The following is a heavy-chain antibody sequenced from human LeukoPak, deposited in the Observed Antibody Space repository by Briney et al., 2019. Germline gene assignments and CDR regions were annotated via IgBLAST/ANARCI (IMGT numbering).Heavy chain of an antibody. V-gene: IGHV3-30-3*01. CDR2: ISYDGSNK. D-gene: IGHD2-2*01. CDR3: ARAGCSSTSCQIDY. CDR1: GFTFSTYA. J-gene: IGHJ4*02. Sequence: GGSLRLSCAASGFTFSTYAMHWVRQAPGKGLEWVAVISYDGSNKYYADSVKGRFTISRDNSKNTLYLQMNSLRAEDTAVYYCARAGCSSTSCQIDYWGQGTLVTASS.